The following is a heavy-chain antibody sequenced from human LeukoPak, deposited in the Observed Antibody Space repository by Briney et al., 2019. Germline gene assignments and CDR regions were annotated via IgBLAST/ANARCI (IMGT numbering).Heavy chain of an antibody. CDR2: SNPNSGGT. Sequence: GSVKVSCKASVYTFTGYFIHWVRQAPGQGLEWMGWSNPNSGGTSYAQKFQGRVTMTSDTPITTAYMELSRLTTDETALYYCARPIPIAAAGTVAFDIWGQGTMVTVSS. D-gene: IGHD6-13*01. CDR1: VYTFTGYF. V-gene: IGHV1-2*02. CDR3: ARPIPIAAAGTVAFDI. J-gene: IGHJ3*02.